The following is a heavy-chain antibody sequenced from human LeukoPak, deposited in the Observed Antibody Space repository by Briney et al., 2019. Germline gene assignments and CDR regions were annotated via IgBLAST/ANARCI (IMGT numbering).Heavy chain of an antibody. CDR1: GYSFTCYW. V-gene: IGHV5-51*01. CDR2: IYPGDSET. CDR3: ARHSSVGGTYYYDSSGYSHREGFDY. D-gene: IGHD3-22*01. Sequence: GESLKISCKGSGYSFTCYWIGWGRQMPGKGLEWMGIIYPGDSETRYSPPFQGQVTISADKSISTAYLQWSTLKASDTAMYYCARHSSVGGTYYYDSSGYSHREGFDYWGQGTLVTVSS. J-gene: IGHJ4*02.